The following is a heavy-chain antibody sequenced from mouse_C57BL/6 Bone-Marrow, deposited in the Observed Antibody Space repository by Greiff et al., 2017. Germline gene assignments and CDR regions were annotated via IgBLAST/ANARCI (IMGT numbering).Heavy chain of an antibody. D-gene: IGHD2-4*01. CDR1: GFTFSSYA. CDR3: ARRGYDYEDSY. J-gene: IGHJ3*01. V-gene: IGHV5-4*03. Sequence: EVKLVESGGGLVKPGGSLKLSCAASGFTFSSYAMSWVRQTPEKRLEWVATISDGGSYTYYPDNVKGRFTISRDNAKNNLYLQMSHLKSEDTAMYYCARRGYDYEDSYWGQGTLVTVSA. CDR2: ISDGGSYT.